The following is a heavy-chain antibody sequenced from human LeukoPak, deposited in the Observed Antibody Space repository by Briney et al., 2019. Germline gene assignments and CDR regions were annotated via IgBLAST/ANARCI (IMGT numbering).Heavy chain of an antibody. CDR2: MNPNSGNT. D-gene: IGHD1-26*01. Sequence: ASVKVSCKASGYTFTGYGISWVRQAPGQGLEWMGWMNPNSGNTGYAQKFQGRVTITRNTSISTAYMELSSLRSEDTAVYYCARGRGIRIVGATDWFDPWGQGTLVTVSS. CDR3: ARGRGIRIVGATDWFDP. J-gene: IGHJ5*02. CDR1: GYTFTGYG. V-gene: IGHV1-8*03.